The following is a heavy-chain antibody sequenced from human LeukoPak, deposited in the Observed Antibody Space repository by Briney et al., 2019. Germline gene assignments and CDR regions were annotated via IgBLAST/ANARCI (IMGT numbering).Heavy chain of an antibody. J-gene: IGHJ3*02. CDR3: ARDFRAGGVTSKAFDI. D-gene: IGHD3-16*01. CDR1: GFTFSSYW. V-gene: IGHV3-74*01. CDR2: IASDGNNR. Sequence: PGGSLRLSCAASGFTFSSYWMNWVRQVPGKGLVWVSRIASDGNNRDYADSVKGRFTISRDNAKNTLYLQMNSLRVEDTAVYYCARDFRAGGVTSKAFDIWGHGTMVTVSS.